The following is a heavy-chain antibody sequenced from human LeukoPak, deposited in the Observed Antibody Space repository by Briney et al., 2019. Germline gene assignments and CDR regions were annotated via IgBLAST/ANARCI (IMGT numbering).Heavy chain of an antibody. J-gene: IGHJ5*02. CDR2: ISGTGSNT. CDR1: GFTFSTYG. CDR3: AQGNGDYRNP. D-gene: IGHD4-17*01. Sequence: GGSLRLSCAAAGFTFSTYGMSWVRQAPGKGLEWVSAISGTGSNTYYADSVKGRFTISRDNSKNTLYLQINSLRAEDTAVYYCAQGNGDYRNPWGQGTLVTVSS. V-gene: IGHV3-23*01.